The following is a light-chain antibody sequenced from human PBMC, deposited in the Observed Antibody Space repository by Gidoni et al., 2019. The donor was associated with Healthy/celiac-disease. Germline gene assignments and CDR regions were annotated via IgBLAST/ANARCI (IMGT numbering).Light chain of an antibody. Sequence: SVLTQPPSASGTPGQRVTISCSGSSSNIGSNYVYWYQQLPGTAPKLLIYRNNQRPSGVPDRFSGSKSGTSASLAISGLRSEDEADYYCAAWDDSLSGLVVFGGGTKLTAL. J-gene: IGLJ2*01. CDR1: SSNIGSNY. V-gene: IGLV1-47*01. CDR3: AAWDDSLSGLVV. CDR2: RNN.